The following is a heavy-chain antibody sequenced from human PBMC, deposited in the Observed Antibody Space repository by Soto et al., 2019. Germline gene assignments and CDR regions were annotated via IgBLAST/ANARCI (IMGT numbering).Heavy chain of an antibody. J-gene: IGHJ3*02. V-gene: IGHV1-58*02. CDR1: GFTFTSCA. CDR2: IVVGSGNT. D-gene: IGHD3-9*01. Sequence: GASVKVSCKASGFTFTSCAMQWVRQARGQRLEWIGWIVVGSGNTNYAQKFQERVTITRDMSTSTAYMELSSLRSEDTAVYYCAAHLRYFDWLWIPDAFDIWGQGTMVTVSS. CDR3: AAHLRYFDWLWIPDAFDI.